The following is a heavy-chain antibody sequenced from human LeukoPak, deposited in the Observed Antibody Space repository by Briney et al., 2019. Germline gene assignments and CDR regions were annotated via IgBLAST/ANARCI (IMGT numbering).Heavy chain of an antibody. J-gene: IGHJ3*02. V-gene: IGHV1-8*03. CDR2: MNPNSGNT. D-gene: IGHD1-26*01. CDR1: GYTFTSYY. Sequence: GASVKVSCKASGYTFTSYYMHWVRQATGQGLEWMGWMNPNSGNTGYAQKFQGRVTITRNTCISTAYMELSSLRSEDTAVYYCASQRVGATVNAFDIWGQGTMVTVSS. CDR3: ASQRVGATVNAFDI.